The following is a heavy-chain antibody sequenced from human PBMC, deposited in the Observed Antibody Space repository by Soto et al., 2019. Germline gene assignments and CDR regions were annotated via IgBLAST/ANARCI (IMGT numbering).Heavy chain of an antibody. Sequence: QVQLVESGGGVVQPGRSLRLSCAASGFTFSSYGMHWVRQAPGKGLEWVAVISYDGSNKYYADSVKGRFTISRDNSKNTLYLQINSLRCEGTGVYYCAKDNYYGSVDGMDVWGQGTTVTVSS. V-gene: IGHV3-30*18. CDR3: AKDNYYGSVDGMDV. CDR2: ISYDGSNK. J-gene: IGHJ6*02. D-gene: IGHD3-10*01. CDR1: GFTFSSYG.